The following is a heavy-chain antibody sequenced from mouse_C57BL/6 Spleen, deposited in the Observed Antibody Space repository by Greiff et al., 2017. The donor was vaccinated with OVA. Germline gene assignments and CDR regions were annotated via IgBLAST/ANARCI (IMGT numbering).Heavy chain of an antibody. CDR2: INPNNGGT. Sequence: VQLQQSGPELVKPGASVKISCKASGYTFTDYYMNWVKQSHGKSLEWIGDINPNNGGTSYNQKFKGKATLTVDKSSSTAYMELRSLTSEGSGVYDCARWGCAYWGQGTLVTVSA. J-gene: IGHJ3*01. CDR3: ARWGCAY. CDR1: GYTFTDYY. V-gene: IGHV1-26*01.